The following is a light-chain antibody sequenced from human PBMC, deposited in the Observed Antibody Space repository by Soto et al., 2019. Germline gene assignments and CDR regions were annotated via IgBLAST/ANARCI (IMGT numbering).Light chain of an antibody. Sequence: DIVMTQSPDSLTVSLGERAIINCRSNQTVLSNSNNKNYLAWYQQKPGQPPKLLIYWASTRESGVPDRFSGSGSGTDFTLTVSSLQAEDRAVYFCAPCSALWRFGQGTKVDIK. CDR1: QTVLSNSNNKNY. CDR3: APCSALWR. J-gene: IGKJ1*01. CDR2: WAS. V-gene: IGKV4-1*01.